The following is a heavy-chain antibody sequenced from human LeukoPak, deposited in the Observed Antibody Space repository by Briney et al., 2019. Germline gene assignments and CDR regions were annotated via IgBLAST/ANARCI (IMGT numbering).Heavy chain of an antibody. V-gene: IGHV1-24*01. D-gene: IGHD3-3*01. J-gene: IGHJ4*02. CDR2: FDPEDGET. CDR3: ATGEIVYDFWSGYFSTLSKGPGY. Sequence: GASVKVSCKVPGYTLTELSMHWVRQAPGKGLEWMGGFDPEDGETIYAQKFQGRVTMTEDTSTDTAYMELSSLRSEDTAVYYCATGEIVYDFWSGYFSTLSKGPGYWGQGTLVTVSS. CDR1: GYTLTELS.